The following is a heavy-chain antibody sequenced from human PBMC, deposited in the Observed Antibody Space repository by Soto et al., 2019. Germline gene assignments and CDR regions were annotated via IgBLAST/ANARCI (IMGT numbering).Heavy chain of an antibody. J-gene: IGHJ3*02. CDR3: ARERGGYGSGSSDAFDI. D-gene: IGHD3-10*01. Sequence: SETLSLTCTVSGGSISSYYWSWIRQPPGKGLEWIGYIYYSGSTNYNPSLKSRVTISVDTSKNQFSLKLSSVTAADTAVYYCARERGGYGSGSSDAFDIWGQGTMVTVSS. CDR1: GGSISSYY. CDR2: IYYSGST. V-gene: IGHV4-59*01.